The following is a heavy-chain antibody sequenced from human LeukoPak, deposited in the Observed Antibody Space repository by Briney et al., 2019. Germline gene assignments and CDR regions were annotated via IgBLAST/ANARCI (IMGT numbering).Heavy chain of an antibody. J-gene: IGHJ4*02. CDR1: GFTFSSYA. V-gene: IGHV3-30*04. CDR2: ISYDGSNK. CDR3: AGTDSSSHDY. Sequence: GGSLRLSCAASGFTFSSYAMHWGRQAPGKGLEWVAVISYDGSNKYYADSVKGRFTISRDNSKNTLYLQMNSLRAEDTAVYYCAGTDSSSHDYWGQGTLVTVSS. D-gene: IGHD6-13*01.